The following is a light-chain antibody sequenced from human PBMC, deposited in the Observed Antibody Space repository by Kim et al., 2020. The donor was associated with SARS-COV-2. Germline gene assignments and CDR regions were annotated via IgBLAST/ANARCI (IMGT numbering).Light chain of an antibody. CDR1: QTIKSW. Sequence: SASVGDRVTMTCRASQTIKSWLAWYQQKPGKAPKLLIYTASTLQNGVPSRFSGSKSGTEFTLTISSLQPDDFATYYCQHYNGYPLTFGGGTKLEI. J-gene: IGKJ4*01. CDR2: TAS. CDR3: QHYNGYPLT. V-gene: IGKV1-5*03.